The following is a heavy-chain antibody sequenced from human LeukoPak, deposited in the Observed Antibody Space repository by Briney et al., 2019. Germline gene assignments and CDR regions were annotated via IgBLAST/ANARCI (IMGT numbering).Heavy chain of an antibody. Sequence: GSLRLSCAASGFTFSSYAMSWIRQPPGKGLEWIGYIYYSGSTNYNPSLKSRVTISVDTSKNQFSLKLSSVTAADTAVYYCARDRRDYYDSSGYPYWAFDIWGQGTMVTVSS. J-gene: IGHJ3*02. CDR3: ARDRRDYYDSSGYPYWAFDI. V-gene: IGHV4-59*01. CDR1: GFTFSSYA. CDR2: IYYSGST. D-gene: IGHD3-22*01.